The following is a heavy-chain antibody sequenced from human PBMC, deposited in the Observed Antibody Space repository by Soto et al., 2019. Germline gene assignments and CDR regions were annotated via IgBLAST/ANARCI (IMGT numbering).Heavy chain of an antibody. J-gene: IGHJ5*02. CDR2: MNPNSGNT. D-gene: IGHD2-2*01. V-gene: IGHV1-8*01. CDR3: ARGPHQDIVVVPAAWVWFDP. CDR1: GYTFTSYD. Sequence: ASVKVSCKASGYTFTSYDINWVRQATGQGLEWMGWMNPNSGNTGYAQKFQGRVTMTRNTSISTAYMELSSLRSEDTAVYYCARGPHQDIVVVPAAWVWFDPWGQGTLVTVSS.